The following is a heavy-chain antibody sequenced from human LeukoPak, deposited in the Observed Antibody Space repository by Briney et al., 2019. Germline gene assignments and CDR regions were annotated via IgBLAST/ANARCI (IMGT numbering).Heavy chain of an antibody. D-gene: IGHD2-8*01. V-gene: IGHV3-74*01. CDR2: ISIDGSST. CDR3: VRQYTNKPIDY. J-gene: IGHJ4*02. CDR1: GFSFSDYW. Sequence: GGSLRLSCAAPGFSFSDYWMHWVRHVPGKGLLWVSRISIDGSSTIYADSVEGRFTISRDNAKNTLYLQMNSLRVEDTAVYYCVRQYTNKPIDYWGQGTLVAVSS.